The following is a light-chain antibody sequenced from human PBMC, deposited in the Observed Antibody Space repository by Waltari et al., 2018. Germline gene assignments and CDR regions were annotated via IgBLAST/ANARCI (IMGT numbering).Light chain of an antibody. CDR2: RDS. Sequence: SYELTQPRSVSLALGQTARITCGVNNIRSKNLPWYQQKPGQAPVLVIYRDSNRPSGIPERFSGSNSGNTATLTISRAQAGDEADYYCQVWDSSTPYVFGTGTKVTVL. V-gene: IGLV3-9*01. CDR1: NIRSKN. CDR3: QVWDSSTPYV. J-gene: IGLJ1*01.